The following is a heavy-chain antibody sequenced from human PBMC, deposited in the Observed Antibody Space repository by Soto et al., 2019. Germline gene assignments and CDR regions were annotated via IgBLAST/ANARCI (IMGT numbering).Heavy chain of an antibody. CDR3: ASSSTVTTRYYYYGMDV. CDR1: GYTFTSYY. D-gene: IGHD4-17*01. V-gene: IGHV1-46*03. Sequence: QVQLVQSGAEVKKPGASVKVSCKASGYTFTSYYMHWVRQAPGQGLEWMGIINPSGGSTSYAQKFQGGVTMTRDTSTSTVYMELSSLRSEDTAVYYCASSSTVTTRYYYYGMDVWGQGTTVTVSS. J-gene: IGHJ6*02. CDR2: INPSGGST.